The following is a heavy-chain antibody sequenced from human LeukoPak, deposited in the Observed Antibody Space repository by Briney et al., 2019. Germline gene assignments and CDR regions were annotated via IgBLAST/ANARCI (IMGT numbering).Heavy chain of an antibody. CDR3: ARATSRDPLHY. CDR1: AFSFSSYW. J-gene: IGHJ4*02. Sequence: GGSLRLSCEGSAFSFSSYWMSWVRQAPGKGLEWLANIKHDGSEKYYVGSVKGRFTISRDNAKNSLYLQMNSLRAEDTAFYYCARATSRDPLHYWGQGTLVTVSS. V-gene: IGHV3-7*03. D-gene: IGHD2-21*02. CDR2: IKHDGSEK.